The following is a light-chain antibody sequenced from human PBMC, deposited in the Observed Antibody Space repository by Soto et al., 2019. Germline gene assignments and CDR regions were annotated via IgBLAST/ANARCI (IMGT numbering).Light chain of an antibody. J-gene: IGLJ2*01. CDR2: GDS. V-gene: IGLV3-21*02. Sequence: SYELTQPPSVSVAPGQTARIPCGGNNIGSQSVHWYQQRPGQAPVLVVYGDSDRPSGLPERFSGSKSGKKATLTISRVEAGDEADYYCQVWDSSSDHVVFGGRTKLTVL. CDR3: QVWDSSSDHVV. CDR1: NIGSQS.